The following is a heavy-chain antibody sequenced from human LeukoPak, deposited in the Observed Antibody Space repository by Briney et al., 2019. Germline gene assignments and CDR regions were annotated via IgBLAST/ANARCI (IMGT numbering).Heavy chain of an antibody. CDR3: VRDTPGVGIDY. CDR1: GFTFTDYW. D-gene: IGHD1-14*01. J-gene: IGHJ4*02. CDR2: ITSDGSST. V-gene: IGHV3-74*01. Sequence: GESLKISCAASGFTFTDYWMHWVRQVPGKGLVWVSHITSDGSSTGYADSAKGRFTISRDNAKNTLFLQMNSLRAEDTALYYCVRDTPGVGIDYWGQGTLVTVSS.